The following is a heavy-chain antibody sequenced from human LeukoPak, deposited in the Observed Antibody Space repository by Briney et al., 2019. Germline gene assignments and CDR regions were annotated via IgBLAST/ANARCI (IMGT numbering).Heavy chain of an antibody. Sequence: GATVKLSCKASGYSFSDYYIHWVRQAPRKGLEWVGRVDPEDGETKYATNLQGRVTISRDTSTNTAYMELSSLTSDDTAIYYCAADIYVTTTADVFDFWGQGCLVTVSS. CDR2: VDPEDGET. CDR3: AADIYVTTTADVFDF. CDR1: GYSFSDYY. J-gene: IGHJ4*02. D-gene: IGHD4-11*01. V-gene: IGHV1-69-2*01.